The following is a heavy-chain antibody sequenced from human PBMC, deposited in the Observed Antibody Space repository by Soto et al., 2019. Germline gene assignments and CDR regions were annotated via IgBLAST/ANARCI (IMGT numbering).Heavy chain of an antibody. J-gene: IGHJ4*02. V-gene: IGHV3-30-3*01. CDR2: ISYDGSNK. Sequence: QVQLVESGGGVVQPGRSLRLSCAASGFTFSSYAMHWVRQAPGKGLEWVAVISYDGSNKYYADSVKGRFTISRDNSKNTLDLQMNRLRAEGTAVYYCARAVHSSGYYYGRFWGQGTLVTVSS. CDR1: GFTFSSYA. CDR3: ARAVHSSGYYYGRF. D-gene: IGHD3-22*01.